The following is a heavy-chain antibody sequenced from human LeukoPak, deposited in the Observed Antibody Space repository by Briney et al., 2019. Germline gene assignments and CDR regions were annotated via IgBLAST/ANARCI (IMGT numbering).Heavy chain of an antibody. V-gene: IGHV1-18*01. Sequence: ASVKVSCKASGYTFTSYGISWVRQAPGQGLEWMGWISAYNGNTNYAQKLQGRVTMTTDTSTSTAYMELRSLRSEDTAVYYCARDRSIAAAGRGCRFDPWGQGTLVTVSS. CDR3: ARDRSIAAAGRGCRFDP. CDR1: GYTFTSYG. J-gene: IGHJ5*02. CDR2: ISAYNGNT. D-gene: IGHD6-13*01.